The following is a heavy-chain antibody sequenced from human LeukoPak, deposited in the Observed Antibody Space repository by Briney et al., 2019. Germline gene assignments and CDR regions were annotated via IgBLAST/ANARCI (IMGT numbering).Heavy chain of an antibody. V-gene: IGHV4-38-2*02. J-gene: IGHJ3*02. CDR2: IYHSGST. CDR3: ARDGSLRDAFDI. CDR1: GYSISSGYY. Sequence: PSETLSLTCTVSGYSISSGYYWGWIRQPPGKGLEWIGSIYHSGSTYYNPSLKSRVTISVDTSKNQFSLKLSSVTAADTAVYYCARDGSLRDAFDIWGQGTMVTVSS. D-gene: IGHD6-13*01.